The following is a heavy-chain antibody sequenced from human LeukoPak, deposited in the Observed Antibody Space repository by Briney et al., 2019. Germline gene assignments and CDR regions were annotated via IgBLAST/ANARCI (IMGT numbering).Heavy chain of an antibody. D-gene: IGHD2-2*01. CDR1: GLTFSSYG. J-gene: IGHJ4*02. CDR2: IWYDGSNK. Sequence: PGGSLRLSCAASGLTFSSYGMHWVRQAPGKGLEWVAVIWYDGSNKYYADSVKGRFTISRDNSKNTLYLQMNSLRAEDTAVYYCARGLWAYCSSTSCYYFDYWGQGTLVTVSS. V-gene: IGHV3-33*01. CDR3: ARGLWAYCSSTSCYYFDY.